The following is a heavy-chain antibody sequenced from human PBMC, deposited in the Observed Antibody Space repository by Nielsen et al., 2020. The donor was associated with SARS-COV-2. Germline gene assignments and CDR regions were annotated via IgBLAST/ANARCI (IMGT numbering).Heavy chain of an antibody. CDR3: ARLRRYDISGYPDY. Sequence: SETLSLTCTVSGGSISINSYFWGWIHQPPGKGLEWIGNIYYSGSTYYNPSLKSRVTISVDTSKNHFSLKLSSVTAADTALYYCARLRRYDISGYPDYWGQGSLVTVSS. D-gene: IGHD3-22*01. J-gene: IGHJ4*02. CDR2: IYYSGST. CDR1: GGSISINSYF. V-gene: IGHV4-39*02.